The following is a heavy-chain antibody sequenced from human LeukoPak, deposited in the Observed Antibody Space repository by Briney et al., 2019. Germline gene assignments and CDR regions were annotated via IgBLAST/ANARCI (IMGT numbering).Heavy chain of an antibody. Sequence: GGSLRLSYSPSGFHFNSYTMNCLRQAPGKGLEWISYISRTGTTIYYADSVKGRFTISRDNAKNSLYLQMNSLRSEDTGFYFVARDVGPDDHGLLVWGQGTLLTVSS. CDR2: ISRTGTTI. J-gene: IGHJ4*02. CDR1: GFHFNSYT. CDR3: ARDVGPDDHGLLV. V-gene: IGHV3-48*01. D-gene: IGHD1-14*01.